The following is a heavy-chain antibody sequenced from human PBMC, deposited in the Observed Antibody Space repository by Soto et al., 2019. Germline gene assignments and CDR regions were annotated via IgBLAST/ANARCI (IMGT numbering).Heavy chain of an antibody. D-gene: IGHD5-12*01. V-gene: IGHV4-31*03. CDR1: GGSISSGGYY. CDR3: ASRVEMATIAFFDY. Sequence: SETLSLTCTVSGGSISSGGYYWSWIRQHPGKGLEWIGYIYYSGSTYYNPSLKSRVTISVDTSKNQFSLKLSSVTAADTAVYYCASRVEMATIAFFDYWGQGTLVTVSS. J-gene: IGHJ4*02. CDR2: IYYSGST.